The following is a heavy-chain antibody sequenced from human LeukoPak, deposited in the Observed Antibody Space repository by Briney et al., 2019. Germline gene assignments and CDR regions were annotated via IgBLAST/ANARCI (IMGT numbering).Heavy chain of an antibody. Sequence: GGPLRLSCGASGFIFSSHEMKWVRQAPGKGLEWVSYISSSGSTKYYADSVKGRFTISRDNAKNSLYLQMNSLRAEDTAVYYCARISGWYLDYWGQGTLATVSS. CDR2: ISSSGSTK. CDR1: GFIFSSHE. CDR3: ARISGWYLDY. J-gene: IGHJ4*02. D-gene: IGHD6-19*01. V-gene: IGHV3-48*03.